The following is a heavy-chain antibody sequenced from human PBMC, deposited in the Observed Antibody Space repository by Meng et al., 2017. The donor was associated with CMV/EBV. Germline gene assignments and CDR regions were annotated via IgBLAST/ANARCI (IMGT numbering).Heavy chain of an antibody. V-gene: IGHV3-21*04. J-gene: IGHJ4*02. CDR1: GFTFSSYS. CDR3: ARVPASGYDFWSGYYHFDY. CDR2: ISSSSSYI. Sequence: GGSLRLSCAASGFTFSSYSMNWVRQAPGKGLEWVSSISSSSSYIYYADSVKGRFTISRDNSRNTVSLQMNSLRAEDTAVYYCARVPASGYDFWSGYYHFDYWGQGTLVTVSS. D-gene: IGHD3-3*01.